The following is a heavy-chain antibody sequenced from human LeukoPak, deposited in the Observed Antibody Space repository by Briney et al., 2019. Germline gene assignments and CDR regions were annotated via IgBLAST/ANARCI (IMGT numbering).Heavy chain of an antibody. CDR2: INPNSGGT. CDR3: ARAQARRWFGELLYPFDY. Sequence: ASVKVSCKASGYIFTDYYMHWVRQAPGQELGWMGRINPNSGGTNYAQKFQGRVTMTRDTSISTAYTELSSLRSEDTAVYYCARAQARRWFGELLYPFDYWGQGTLVTVSS. V-gene: IGHV1/OR15-1*01. D-gene: IGHD3-10*01. CDR1: GYIFTDYY. J-gene: IGHJ4*02.